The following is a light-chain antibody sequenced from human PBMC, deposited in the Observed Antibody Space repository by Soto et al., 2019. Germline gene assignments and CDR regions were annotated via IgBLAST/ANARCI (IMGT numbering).Light chain of an antibody. J-gene: IGKJ5*01. CDR3: QQRSNWPPIT. CDR1: QSVHNF. V-gene: IGKV3-11*01. CDR2: GAS. Sequence: EFVLTQSPATLSLSPGYRSALSCKASQSVHNFLACYQHKPGQAPRLLIYGASNRAAGSPARFSGSGSGTDFTLTNNSLEPEDFAVYYCQQRSNWPPITFGQGTRLEIK.